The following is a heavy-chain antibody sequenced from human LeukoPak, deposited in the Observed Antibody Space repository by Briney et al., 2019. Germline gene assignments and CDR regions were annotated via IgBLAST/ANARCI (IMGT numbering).Heavy chain of an antibody. J-gene: IGHJ4*02. CDR2: ISYDGSNK. D-gene: IGHD6-13*01. V-gene: IGHV3-30*18. CDR1: GFTFSSYG. CDR3: AKDFGSSWYYCFDY. Sequence: GGSLRLSCAASGFTFSSYGMHWVRQAPGKGLEWVAVISYDGSNKYYADSVKGRFTISRDNSKNTLYLQMNSLRAEDTAVYYCAKDFGSSWYYCFDYWGREPWSPSPQ.